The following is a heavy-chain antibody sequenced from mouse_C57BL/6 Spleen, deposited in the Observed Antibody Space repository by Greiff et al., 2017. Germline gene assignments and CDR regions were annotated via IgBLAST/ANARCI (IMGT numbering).Heavy chain of an antibody. Sequence: QVQLKQSGPELVKPGASVKLSCKASGYTFTSYDINWVKQRPGQGLEWIGWIYPRDGSTKYNEKFKGKATLTVDTSSSTAYMELHSLTSEDSAVYFCARWGEYYGSSFEGYFDVWGTGTTVTVSS. CDR1: GYTFTSYD. V-gene: IGHV1-85*01. CDR3: ARWGEYYGSSFEGYFDV. CDR2: IYPRDGST. J-gene: IGHJ1*03. D-gene: IGHD1-1*01.